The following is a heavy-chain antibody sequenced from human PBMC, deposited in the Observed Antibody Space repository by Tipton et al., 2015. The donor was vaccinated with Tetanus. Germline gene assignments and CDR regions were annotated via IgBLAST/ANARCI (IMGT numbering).Heavy chain of an antibody. V-gene: IGHV1-8*01. J-gene: IGHJ5*02. CDR1: GYTFTSYD. Sequence: QSGPEVKKPGASVKVSCKASGYTFTSYDINWVRQATGQGLEWMGWMNPNSGNTGYAQKFQGRVTMTRNTSISTAYMELSSLRSEDTAVYYCARGRTSGIVGATTRWFDPWGQGTLVTVSS. CDR3: ARGRTSGIVGATTRWFDP. CDR2: MNPNSGNT. D-gene: IGHD1-26*01.